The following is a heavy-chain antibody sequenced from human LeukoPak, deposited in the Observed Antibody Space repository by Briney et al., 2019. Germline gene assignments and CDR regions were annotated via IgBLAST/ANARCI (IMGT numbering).Heavy chain of an antibody. J-gene: IGHJ4*02. CDR1: GFTFSSYA. Sequence: GGSLRLSCAASGFTFSSYAMSWVRQAPGKGLEWVSAISGSGGSTYYADSVNGRFTISRDNSKNTLYLQMNSLRAEDTAVYYCAKDKSGFGDWDYWGQGTLVTVSS. V-gene: IGHV3-23*01. D-gene: IGHD3-10*01. CDR3: AKDKSGFGDWDY. CDR2: ISGSGGST.